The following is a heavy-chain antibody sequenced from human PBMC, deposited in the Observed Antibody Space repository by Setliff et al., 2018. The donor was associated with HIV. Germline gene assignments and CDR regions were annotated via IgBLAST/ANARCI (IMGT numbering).Heavy chain of an antibody. D-gene: IGHD3-22*01. CDR1: GGSISSDNYY. CDR3: AREQDYYDSSGYSRSRAFDI. Sequence: SETLSLTCTVSGGSISSDNYYWSWIRQPAGKGLGWIGRIYTSGNTKYNPSLKSRVAMSVDTSKNQFSLNLSSVTAADTAVYYCAREQDYYDSSGYSRSRAFDIWGQGTMVTVSS. CDR2: IYTSGNT. V-gene: IGHV4-61*02. J-gene: IGHJ3*02.